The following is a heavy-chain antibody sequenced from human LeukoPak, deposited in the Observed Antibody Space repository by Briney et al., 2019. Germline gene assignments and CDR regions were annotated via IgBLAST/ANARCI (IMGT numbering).Heavy chain of an antibody. CDR3: ARDLAYYYGSGPFDY. CDR2: ISYDGSNK. J-gene: IGHJ4*02. V-gene: IGHV3-30*19. D-gene: IGHD3-10*01. CDR1: GFTLSSSG. Sequence: GRSLRLSCAASGFTLSSSGMHWVRQAPGKGLEWVAVISYDGSNKYYADSVKGRFTISGDNSKNTLYLQMNSLRAEDTAVYYCARDLAYYYGSGPFDYWGQGTLVTVSS.